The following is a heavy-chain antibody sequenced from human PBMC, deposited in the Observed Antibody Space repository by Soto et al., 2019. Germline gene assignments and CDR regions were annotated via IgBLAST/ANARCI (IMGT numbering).Heavy chain of an antibody. V-gene: IGHV4-31*03. D-gene: IGHD3-22*01. CDR1: GGSISSGGYY. CDR2: IYYSGST. J-gene: IGHJ4*02. Sequence: QVQLQESGPGLVKPSQTLSLTCTVSGGSISSGGYYWSWIRQHPGKGLEWIGYIYYSGSTYYNPSLKSRFTLSVXXXKXXFSLKLSSVTAADTAVYYCARASSYYYDSSGYYDYWGQGTLVTVSS. CDR3: ARASSYYYDSSGYYDY.